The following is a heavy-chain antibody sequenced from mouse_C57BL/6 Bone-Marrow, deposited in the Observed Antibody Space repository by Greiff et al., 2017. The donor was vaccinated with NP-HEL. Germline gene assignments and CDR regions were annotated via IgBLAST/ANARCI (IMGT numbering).Heavy chain of an antibody. J-gene: IGHJ2*01. CDR2: IHPSDSDT. CDR1: GYTFTSYW. D-gene: IGHD4-1*01. V-gene: IGHV1-74*01. Sequence: QVQLQQPGAELVKPGASVKVSCTASGYTFTSYWMHWVKQRPGQGLEWIGRIHPSDSDTNYNHKFKGKATLTVDTSSSTAYMQPSSLTSGHSAVYYCVRRRHTGFDYWGQGTTLTVSS. CDR3: VRRRHTGFDY.